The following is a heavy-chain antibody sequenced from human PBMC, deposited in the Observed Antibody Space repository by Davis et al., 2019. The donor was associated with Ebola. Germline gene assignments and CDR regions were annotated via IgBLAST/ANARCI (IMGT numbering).Heavy chain of an antibody. CDR2: INPSGGST. D-gene: IGHD6-19*01. CDR3: ARLVAGTFDY. V-gene: IGHV1-46*03. Sequence: SVTVSCLASLYTFTRYYMHWLRQPPGQGLEWMGLINPSGGSTSYAQKFQGRVTMTRDTSTSTVYMELSSLRSEDTAVYYCARLVAGTFDYWGQGTLVTVSS. J-gene: IGHJ4*02. CDR1: LYTFTRYY.